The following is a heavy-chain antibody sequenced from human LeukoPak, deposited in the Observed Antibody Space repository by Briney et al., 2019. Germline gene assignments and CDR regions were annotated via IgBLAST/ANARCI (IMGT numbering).Heavy chain of an antibody. CDR2: INPNSGAT. V-gene: IGHV1-2*02. J-gene: IGHJ4*02. D-gene: IGHD6-13*01. CDR1: RCTFNDYY. CDR3: ANSPAVRPGSSNQNYLYDY. Sequence: ASVKVSCKTSRCTFNDYYLHCVQQAPGQGLEWMGWINPNSGATNYAQNFQGRVTMTRDTSISTADMALTSLRPDVWAVYTCANSPAVRPGSSNQNYLYDYWGRGDLVIVSS.